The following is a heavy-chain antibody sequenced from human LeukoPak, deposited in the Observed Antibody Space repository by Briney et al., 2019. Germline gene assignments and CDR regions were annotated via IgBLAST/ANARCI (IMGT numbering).Heavy chain of an antibody. CDR1: GFTFSNAW. Sequence: GGSLRLSCAASGFTFSNAWMSWVRQAPGKGLEWVGRTKSKTDGGTTDYAAPVKGRFTISRDDSKNTLYLQMNSLKTEDTAVYYCTTGESGSGQIAYGDYGAYFDYWGQGTLVTVSS. V-gene: IGHV3-15*01. J-gene: IGHJ4*02. D-gene: IGHD4-17*01. CDR3: TTGESGSGQIAYGDYGAYFDY. CDR2: TKSKTDGGTT.